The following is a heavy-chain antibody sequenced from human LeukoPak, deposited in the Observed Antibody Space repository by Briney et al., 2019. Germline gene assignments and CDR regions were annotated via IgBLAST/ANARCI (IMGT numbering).Heavy chain of an antibody. J-gene: IGHJ4*02. V-gene: IGHV4-34*01. D-gene: IGHD3-10*01. Sequence: NPSETLSLTCAVSGGPFSGYFWSWIRQSSGKGLEWIGEIHNSGTTNYNPSLNSRVTISEDTSKNQFYLNLSSETAADTAVYYCARRYYYNLGSFPFDFWGQGTLVTVSS. CDR1: GGPFSGYF. CDR3: ARRYYYNLGSFPFDF. CDR2: IHNSGTT.